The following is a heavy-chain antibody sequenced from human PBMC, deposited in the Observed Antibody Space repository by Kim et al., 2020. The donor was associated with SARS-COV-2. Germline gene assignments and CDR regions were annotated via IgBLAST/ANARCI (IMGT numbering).Heavy chain of an antibody. Sequence: SETLSLTCAVYGGSFSGYYWTWIRQPPGKGLEWIGEINHSGSTNYNPSLKSRVTITVDTSKNQFSLKLSSVTAADTAVYYCARALPDYDDSSGYYDYWG. J-gene: IGHJ4*01. V-gene: IGHV4-34*01. CDR2: INHSGST. D-gene: IGHD3-22*01. CDR1: GGSFSGYY. CDR3: ARALPDYDDSSGYYDY.